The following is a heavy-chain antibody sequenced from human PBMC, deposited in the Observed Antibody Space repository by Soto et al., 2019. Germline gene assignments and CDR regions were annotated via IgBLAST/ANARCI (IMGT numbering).Heavy chain of an antibody. J-gene: IGHJ4*02. V-gene: IGHV3-30-3*01. CDR1: GFTFSSYA. D-gene: IGHD3-10*01. CDR2: ISYDGSNK. CDR3: ARDFGELLWAYYFDY. Sequence: GGSLRLSCAASGFTFSSYAMHWVRQAPGKGLEWVAVISYDGSNKYYADSVKGRFTISRDNSKNTLYLQMNSLRAEDTAVYYCARDFGELLWAYYFDYWGQGTLVTVSS.